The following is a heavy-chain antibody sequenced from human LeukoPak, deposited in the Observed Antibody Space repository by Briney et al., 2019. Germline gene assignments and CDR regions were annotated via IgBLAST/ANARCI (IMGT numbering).Heavy chain of an antibody. CDR2: FDPEVGKT. V-gene: IGHV1-24*01. J-gene: IGHJ4*02. CDR3: AADMMQLRADPYFDY. D-gene: IGHD3-16*01. Sequence: ASVKVSCKVSGYTLTELSMHWVRQAPGKGLEWMGGFDPEVGKTIYAQRFQGRVSMTEDTSTDTAYMELTSLRSEDTAVYYCAADMMQLRADPYFDYWGQGTLVTVSS. CDR1: GYTLTELS.